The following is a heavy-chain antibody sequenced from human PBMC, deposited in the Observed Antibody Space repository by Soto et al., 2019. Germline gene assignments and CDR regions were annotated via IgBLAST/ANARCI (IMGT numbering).Heavy chain of an antibody. Sequence: EVQLVESGGGLIQPGGSLRLSCAASGVTVSSNYINWVRQPPGKGLEWVAIIYSGSTSYYAYSVKGRFTISRDNSKNTRYLEINSLRAEDTAMYYCAREGDAFDVWGQVTMVTVSS. CDR2: IYSGSTS. CDR1: GVTVSSNY. J-gene: IGHJ3*01. CDR3: AREGDAFDV. V-gene: IGHV3-53*01.